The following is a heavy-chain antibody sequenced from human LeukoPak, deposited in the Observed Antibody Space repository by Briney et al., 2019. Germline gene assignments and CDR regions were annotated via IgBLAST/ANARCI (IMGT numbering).Heavy chain of an antibody. V-gene: IGHV3-7*01. CDR3: ARVGYSSGWYGYYYYYMDV. CDR1: GFTFSSYW. Sequence: GGSLRLSCAASGFTFSSYWMSWVRQAPGKGLEWVANIKQDGSEKYYVDSVKGRFTISRDNAKNSLYLQMNSLRAEDTAVYYCARVGYSSGWYGYYYYYMDVWGKGTTVTVSS. J-gene: IGHJ6*03. CDR2: IKQDGSEK. D-gene: IGHD6-19*01.